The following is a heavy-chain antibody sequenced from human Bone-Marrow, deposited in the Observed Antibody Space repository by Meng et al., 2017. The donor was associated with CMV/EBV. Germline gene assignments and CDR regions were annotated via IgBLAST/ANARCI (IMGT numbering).Heavy chain of an antibody. CDR2: IYYSGST. J-gene: IGHJ4*02. CDR1: GGSISSYY. CDR3: TRDLLSGLTSDY. V-gene: IGHV4-59*01. D-gene: IGHD1-14*01. Sequence: GSLRLSCTVSGGSISSYYWSWIRQPPGKGLEWIGYIYYSGSTNYNPSLKSRVTISVDTSKNQFSLKLSSVTAADTAVYYCTRDLLSGLTSDYWGQGTLVTVSS.